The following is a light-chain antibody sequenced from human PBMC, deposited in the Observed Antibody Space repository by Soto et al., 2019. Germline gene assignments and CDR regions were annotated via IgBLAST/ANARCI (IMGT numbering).Light chain of an antibody. CDR2: EVT. CDR1: SSDVGGYNY. J-gene: IGLJ2*01. CDR3: TSYAGSNAVI. Sequence: QSVPTQPPSASGSPGQSVTISCTGTSSDVGGYNYVSWYQQRPGRAPNLLIYEVTKRPSGVPDRFSGSKSGNTASLTVSGLQTEDEADYYCTSYAGSNAVIFGGGTKLTVL. V-gene: IGLV2-8*01.